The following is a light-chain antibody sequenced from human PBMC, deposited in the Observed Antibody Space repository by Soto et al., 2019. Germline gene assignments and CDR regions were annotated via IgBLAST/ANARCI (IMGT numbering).Light chain of an antibody. Sequence: DIQMTQSPSSLSASVGDRVTITCRASQSISSYLNWYQQKPGKAPKLLIYAASSLHSGVPSRFSGSGYGTDFTLTISSLQPEDFATHYCQQSDRTPISVGQGTRLEI. V-gene: IGKV1-39*01. CDR3: QQSDRTPIS. CDR2: AAS. CDR1: QSISSY. J-gene: IGKJ5*01.